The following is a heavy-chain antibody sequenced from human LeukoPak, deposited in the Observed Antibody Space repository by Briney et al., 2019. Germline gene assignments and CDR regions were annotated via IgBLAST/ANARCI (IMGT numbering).Heavy chain of an antibody. J-gene: IGHJ6*03. V-gene: IGHV4-61*02. Sequence: SQTLSLTCTVSGGSISSGSCYWSWIRQPAGKGLEWIGRIYTSGSTNYNPSRKSRVTISVDTSKNQFSLKLSSGTAADTAVYYCARIPSYYYYMDVWGKGTTVTVSS. CDR3: ARIPSYYYYMDV. CDR2: IYTSGST. CDR1: GGSISSGSCY.